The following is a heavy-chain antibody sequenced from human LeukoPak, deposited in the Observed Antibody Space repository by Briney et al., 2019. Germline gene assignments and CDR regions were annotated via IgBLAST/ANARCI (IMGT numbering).Heavy chain of an antibody. D-gene: IGHD3-16*02. V-gene: IGHV3-30*04. Sequence: PGRSLRLSCAASGFTFSSYAMHWVRQAPGKGLEWVAVISYDGSNKYYADSVKGRFTISRDNSKNTLYLQMNSLRAEDTAVYYCASLYDYVWGSYRYTTDYWGQGTLVTVSS. CDR1: GFTFSSYA. CDR2: ISYDGSNK. CDR3: ASLYDYVWGSYRYTTDY. J-gene: IGHJ4*02.